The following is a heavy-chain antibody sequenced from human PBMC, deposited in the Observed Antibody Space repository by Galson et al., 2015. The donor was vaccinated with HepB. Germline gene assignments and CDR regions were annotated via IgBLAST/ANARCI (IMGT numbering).Heavy chain of an antibody. V-gene: IGHV3-30*18. CDR2: ISYDGSHK. J-gene: IGHJ6*03. D-gene: IGHD5-12*01. Sequence: SLRLSCAASRFSFSSYGMHWVRQAPGKGLEWVAVISYDGSHKWYSDAVKGRFNISRDNSKNTLYLQMNSLRAEDTAVYYCAKTHLWGGSDYYYYYMDVWGKGTTVTVSS. CDR1: RFSFSSYG. CDR3: AKTHLWGGSDYYYYYMDV.